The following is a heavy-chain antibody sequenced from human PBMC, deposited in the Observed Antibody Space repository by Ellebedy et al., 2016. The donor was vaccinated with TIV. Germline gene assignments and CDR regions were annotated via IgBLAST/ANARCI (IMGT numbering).Heavy chain of an antibody. CDR3: ARESVRYFDWDY. Sequence: PGGSLRLSCVASGFTLRGYWMHWVRQVPGKGLVWLARINTDGSSTSYADSVVGRFTISKDNAKKTLYLERSGLRSDDTAVYYCARESVRYFDWDYWGQGTLVAV. CDR1: GFTLRGYW. CDR2: INTDGSST. J-gene: IGHJ4*02. V-gene: IGHV3-74*01. D-gene: IGHD3-9*01.